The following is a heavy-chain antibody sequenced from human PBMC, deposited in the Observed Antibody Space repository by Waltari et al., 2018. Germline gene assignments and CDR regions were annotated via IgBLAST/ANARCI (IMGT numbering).Heavy chain of an antibody. CDR2: INAGNGNT. J-gene: IGHJ6*02. V-gene: IGHV1-3*01. Sequence: QVQLVQSGAEVKKPGASVKVYCKASGYTFTSYAMHWVRQAPGQRLEWMGWINAGNGNTKYSQKFHGRVTITRDTSASTAYMELSSLRSEDTAVYYCARGISPYYYYGMDVWGQGTTVTVSS. D-gene: IGHD3-3*02. CDR1: GYTFTSYA. CDR3: ARGISPYYYYGMDV.